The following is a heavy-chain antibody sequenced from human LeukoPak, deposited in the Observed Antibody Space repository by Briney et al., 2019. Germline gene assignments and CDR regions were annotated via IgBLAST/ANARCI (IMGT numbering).Heavy chain of an antibody. CDR1: GGYIGSSNW. Sequence: SETLSLTCAVSGGYIGSSNWWSWVRQPPGKGLEWIGEIYHSGSTNYNPSLKSRVTISVDKSKNQFSLKLSSVTAADTAVYYCARVGIAVAGTNGGNYNWFDPWGQGTLVTVSS. J-gene: IGHJ5*02. CDR2: IYHSGST. CDR3: ARVGIAVAGTNGGNYNWFDP. D-gene: IGHD6-19*01. V-gene: IGHV4-4*02.